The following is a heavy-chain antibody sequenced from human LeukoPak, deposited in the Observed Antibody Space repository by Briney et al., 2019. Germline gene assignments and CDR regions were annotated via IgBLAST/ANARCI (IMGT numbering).Heavy chain of an antibody. CDR3: ARGSIAAAGSDF. CDR1: GYTFTSYD. Sequence: ASVKVSCKASGYTFTSYDINWVRQAAGQELEWMGWMNPNSGNTGYAQKFQGRVTMTRNTSISTAYMELSSLRSEDTAVYYCARGSIAAAGSDFWGQGTLVTVSS. J-gene: IGHJ4*02. CDR2: MNPNSGNT. D-gene: IGHD6-13*01. V-gene: IGHV1-8*01.